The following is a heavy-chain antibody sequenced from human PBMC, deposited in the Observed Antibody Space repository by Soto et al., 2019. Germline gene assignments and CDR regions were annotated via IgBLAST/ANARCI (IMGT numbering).Heavy chain of an antibody. CDR3: AKDLIAVAGPIDY. D-gene: IGHD6-19*01. V-gene: IGHV3-9*01. J-gene: IGHJ4*02. Sequence: GGSLRLSCAASGFTFDDYAMHWVRQAPGKGLEWVSGISWNSGSIGYADSVKGRFAISRDNAKNSLYLQMNSLRAEDTALYYCAKDLIAVAGPIDYWGQGTLVTVSS. CDR1: GFTFDDYA. CDR2: ISWNSGSI.